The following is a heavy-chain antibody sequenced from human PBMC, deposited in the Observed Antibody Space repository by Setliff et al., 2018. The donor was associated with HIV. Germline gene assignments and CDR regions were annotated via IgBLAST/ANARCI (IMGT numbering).Heavy chain of an antibody. CDR2: IYHSGST. D-gene: IGHD2-2*01. V-gene: IGHV4-38-2*01. CDR3: ARRNVVVPAALDY. Sequence: PSETLSLTCAVSGFSISSGHYWGWIRQPPGKGLEWIGIIYHSGSTYYNPSLKSRVTISVDTSKNQFSLKLSSVTAADTAVYYCARRNVVVPAALDYWGQGTLVTVSS. CDR1: GFSISSGHY. J-gene: IGHJ4*02.